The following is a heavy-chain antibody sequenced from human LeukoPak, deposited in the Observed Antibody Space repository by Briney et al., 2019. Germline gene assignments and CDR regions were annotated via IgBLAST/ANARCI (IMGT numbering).Heavy chain of an antibody. Sequence: GGSLRLSCAASGFTFSSYAMSWVRQAPGKGLEWVPAISGSGGSTYYADSVKGRFTISRDNSKNTLYLQMNSLRAEDTAVYYCAKGVDFWSGYYLGAQAYYMDVWGKGTTVTVSS. D-gene: IGHD3-3*01. CDR1: GFTFSSYA. CDR2: ISGSGGST. CDR3: AKGVDFWSGYYLGAQAYYMDV. J-gene: IGHJ6*03. V-gene: IGHV3-23*01.